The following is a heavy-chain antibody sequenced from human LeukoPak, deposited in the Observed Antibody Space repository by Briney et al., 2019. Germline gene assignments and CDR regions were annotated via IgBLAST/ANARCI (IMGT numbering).Heavy chain of an antibody. CDR2: IYNTGRT. V-gene: IGHV4-59*08. J-gene: IGHJ4*02. CDR3: ARQGKLAIDY. CDR1: GGSITNYY. Sequence: SETLSLTCSVSGGSITNYYWSWIRQSPGKGLEWIGFIYNTGRTKYNPSLQSRLTMSIDTSKNQFSLKLSSVNAADTAVYYCARQGKLAIDYWGQGTLVTVSS. D-gene: IGHD6-13*01.